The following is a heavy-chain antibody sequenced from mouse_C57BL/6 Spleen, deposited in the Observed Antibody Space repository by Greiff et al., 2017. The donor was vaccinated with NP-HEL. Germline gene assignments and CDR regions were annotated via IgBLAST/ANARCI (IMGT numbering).Heavy chain of an antibody. CDR2: IWSGGST. D-gene: IGHD1-1*01. CDR3: ARNLITGYFDV. CDR1: GFSLTSYG. J-gene: IGHJ1*03. Sequence: VKLQESGPGLVQPSQSLSITCTVSGFSLTSYGVHWVRQSPGKGLEWLGVIWSGGSTDYNAAFISRLSISKDNSKSQVFFKMNSLQADDTAIYYCARNLITGYFDVWGTGTTVTVSS. V-gene: IGHV2-2*01.